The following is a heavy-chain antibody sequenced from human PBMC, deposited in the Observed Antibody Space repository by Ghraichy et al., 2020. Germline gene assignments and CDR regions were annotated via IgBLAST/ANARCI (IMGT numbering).Heavy chain of an antibody. CDR3: ARHMPHVLSFLYYYYMDV. CDR2: IYYSGGT. J-gene: IGHJ6*03. V-gene: IGHV4-39*01. CDR1: GGSISSSSYY. Sequence: GSLRLSCTVSGGSISSSSYYWGWIRQPPGKGLEWIGSIYYSGGTYYNPSLKSRVTISVDTSKNQFSLKLSSVTAADTAVYYCARHMPHVLSFLYYYYMDVWGKGTTVTVSS. D-gene: IGHD2-8*02.